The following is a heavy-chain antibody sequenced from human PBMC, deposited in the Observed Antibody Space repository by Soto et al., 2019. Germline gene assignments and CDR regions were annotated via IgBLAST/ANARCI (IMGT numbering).Heavy chain of an antibody. CDR3: ARRVPIAGLFDY. D-gene: IGHD6-13*01. CDR1: GGSIRSGGYY. J-gene: IGHJ4*02. Sequence: QVRLQESGPGLVQPSQTLSLTCTVSGGSIRSGGYYWSWIRQHPGKGLEWIGYISYSGTTYYNPSLESRVTISADTSKNQFSLKLTSVTAADTAVYYCARRVPIAGLFDYWGQGTLVTVSS. CDR2: ISYSGTT. V-gene: IGHV4-31*03.